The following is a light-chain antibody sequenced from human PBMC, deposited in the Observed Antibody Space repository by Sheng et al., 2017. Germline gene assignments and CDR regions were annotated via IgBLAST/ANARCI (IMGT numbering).Light chain of an antibody. CDR3: SSYTSATTRLL. Sequence: QSALTQPPSVSGSPGQSITISCTGTSSDIGSYDRVSWYQQPAGSAPKLLIYEVTHRPSGVPDRFSASKSGNTASLTISGIQPDDEARYFCSSYTSATTRLLFGAGTTLTVL. V-gene: IGLV2-18*02. J-gene: IGLJ2*01. CDR2: EVT. CDR1: SSDIGSYDR.